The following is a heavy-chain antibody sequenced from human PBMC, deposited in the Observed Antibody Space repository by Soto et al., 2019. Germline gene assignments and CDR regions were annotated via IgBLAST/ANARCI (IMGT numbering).Heavy chain of an antibody. CDR1: GFTFSSFA. CDR3: ARDENFVRGVPFDS. D-gene: IGHD3-10*02. CDR2: ITGRDTF. Sequence: PGGSVRLSCAASGFTFSSFAMHWVRQAPGRGMEWVPCITGRDTFYADSVKGRFTISRDNAKNTLYLQMSSLRAEDTAVYSCARDENFVRGVPFDSWGPGTLVTVSS. J-gene: IGHJ4*02. V-gene: IGHV3-21*01.